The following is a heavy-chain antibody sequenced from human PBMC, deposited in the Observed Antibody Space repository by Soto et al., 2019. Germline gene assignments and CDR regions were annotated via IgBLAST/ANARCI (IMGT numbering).Heavy chain of an antibody. CDR1: HYVFASSG. Sequence: SLKACCESCHYVFASSGIIWPRQAPGQGLEWMGWISAYNGNTNYAQKLQGRVTMTTDTSTSTAYMELRSLRSDDTAVYYCVRDRNWSYESWGLGILVNGSA. V-gene: IGHV1-18*01. CDR3: VRDRNWSYES. D-gene: IGHD1-26*01. CDR2: ISAYNGNT. J-gene: IGHJ5*02.